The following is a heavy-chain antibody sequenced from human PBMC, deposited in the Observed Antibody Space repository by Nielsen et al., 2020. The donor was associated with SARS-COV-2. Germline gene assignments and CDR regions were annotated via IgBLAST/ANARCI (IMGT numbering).Heavy chain of an antibody. CDR3: AREANRGYSYAYDY. J-gene: IGHJ4*02. CDR2: INHSGST. CDR1: GGSFSGYY. Sequence: SETLSLTCAVYGGSFSGYYWSWIRQPPGKGLEWIGEINHSGSTNYNPSLKSRVTISVDTSKNQFSLKLSSVTAADTAVYYCAREANRGYSYAYDYWGQGTLVTVSS. V-gene: IGHV4-34*01. D-gene: IGHD5-18*01.